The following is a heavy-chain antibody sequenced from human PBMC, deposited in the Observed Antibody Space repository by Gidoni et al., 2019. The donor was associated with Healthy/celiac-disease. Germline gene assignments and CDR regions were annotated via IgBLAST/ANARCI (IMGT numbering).Heavy chain of an antibody. CDR3: ARAGGPCSTSCYDHYYYGMDV. CDR1: GGTFSSYA. J-gene: IGHJ6*02. Sequence: QVQLVQSGAEVKKPGSSVKVSCKASGGTFSSYAISWVRQAPGQGLEWMGGIIPICGTANYAQKFQGRVTITADESTSTAYMELSSLRSEDTAVYYCARAGGPCSTSCYDHYYYGMDVWGQGTTVTVSS. CDR2: IIPICGTA. D-gene: IGHD2-2*01. V-gene: IGHV1-69*01.